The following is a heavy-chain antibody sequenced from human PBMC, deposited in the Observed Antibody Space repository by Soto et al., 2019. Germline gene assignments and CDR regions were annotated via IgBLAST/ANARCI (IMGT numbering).Heavy chain of an antibody. J-gene: IGHJ6*02. CDR2: ISAYNGNT. CDR3: ARGGYYDNTWGKSSHYGLDV. CDR1: GYTVTISG. Sequence: ASVKTSCKASGYTVTISGIIGVLQAPGQGLEWMGRISAYNGNTNYAQKLQGRVTMTTDTSTRTVYLDLRSLKSDDTAVYYCARGGYYDNTWGKSSHYGLDVWGQGTSVTVSS. V-gene: IGHV1-18*01. D-gene: IGHD3-16*01.